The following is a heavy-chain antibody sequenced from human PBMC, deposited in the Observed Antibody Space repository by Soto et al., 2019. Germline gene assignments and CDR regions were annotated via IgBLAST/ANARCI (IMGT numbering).Heavy chain of an antibody. CDR1: GGSISSYY. CDR3: ARLGYCSGGSCHQDEYFQH. D-gene: IGHD2-15*01. J-gene: IGHJ1*01. Sequence: PSETLSLTCTVSGGSISSYYWSWIRQPPGKGLEWIGYIYYSGSTNYNPSLKSRVTISVDTSKNQFSLKLSSVTAADTAVYYCARLGYCSGGSCHQDEYFQHWGQGTLVTVSS. V-gene: IGHV4-59*08. CDR2: IYYSGST.